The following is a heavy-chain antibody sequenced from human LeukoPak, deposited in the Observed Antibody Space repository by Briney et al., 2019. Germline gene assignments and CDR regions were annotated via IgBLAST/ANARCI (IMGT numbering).Heavy chain of an antibody. D-gene: IGHD2-15*01. CDR2: INWNGGST. J-gene: IGHJ4*02. CDR1: GFTFDDYG. Sequence: PGGSLRLSCAASGFTFDDYGMSWVRQAPGKGLEWVSGINWNGGSTGYADSVKGRFTISRDNAKNSLYLQMNSLRAEDTAVYYCAKQGCSGGSCYFDYWGQGTLVTVSS. CDR3: AKQGCSGGSCYFDY. V-gene: IGHV3-20*04.